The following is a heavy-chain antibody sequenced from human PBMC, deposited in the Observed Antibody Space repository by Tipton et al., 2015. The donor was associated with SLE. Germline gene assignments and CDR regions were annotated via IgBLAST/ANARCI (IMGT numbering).Heavy chain of an antibody. Sequence: TLSLTCAVHGGSFTGWYWNWIRQAPGTGLEWIGEINHSGNTNYNPPLKSRVSISVDTSKKQVSLNLTSVTAADTAVYYCAREGYGSWYNYFDPWGQGTLVTVSS. J-gene: IGHJ5*02. V-gene: IGHV4-34*01. CDR3: AREGYGSWYNYFDP. D-gene: IGHD2-15*01. CDR1: GGSFTGWY. CDR2: INHSGNT.